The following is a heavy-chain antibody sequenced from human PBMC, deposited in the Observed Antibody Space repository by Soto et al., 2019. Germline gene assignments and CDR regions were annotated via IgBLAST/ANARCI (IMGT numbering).Heavy chain of an antibody. CDR3: AAYRTYCGGDCYVY. V-gene: IGHV1-58*01. D-gene: IGHD2-21*02. CDR1: GFTFTSSA. J-gene: IGHJ4*02. Sequence: SVKVSCKASGFTFTSSAVQWVRQARGQRLEWIGWIVVGSGNTNYAQKFQERVTITRDMSTSTVYMELSSLRSEDTAVYYCAAYRTYCGGDCYVYWGKGTLVPVSA. CDR2: IVVGSGNT.